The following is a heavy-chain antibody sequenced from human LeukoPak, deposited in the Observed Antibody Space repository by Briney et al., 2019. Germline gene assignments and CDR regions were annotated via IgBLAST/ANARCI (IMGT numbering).Heavy chain of an antibody. CDR2: IRSKAYGGTT. V-gene: IGHV3-49*03. CDR1: GFTFGVYA. CDR3: TRELGYSSWQGY. Sequence: GGSLRLSCTASGFTFGVYAMSWFRQAPGKGLEWVGFIRSKAYGGTTEYAASVKGRFTISRADSKSIAYLQMNRLKTGETVVDCCTRELGYSSWQGYGGQGTLVTVSS. J-gene: IGHJ4*02. D-gene: IGHD6-13*01.